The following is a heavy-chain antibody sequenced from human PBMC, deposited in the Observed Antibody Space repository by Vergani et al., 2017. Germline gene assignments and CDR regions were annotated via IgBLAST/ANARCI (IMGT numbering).Heavy chain of an antibody. Sequence: EVQLVQSGAEVKKPGESLKISCKGSGYSFTSYWIGWVRQMPGKGLEWMGIIYPGDSDTRYSPSFQGQVTISTDKSISTAYLQWSSLKASDTAMYYCARHGKGVVIAPMEIDYWGQGTLVTVSS. D-gene: IGHD2-21*01. CDR3: ARHGKGVVIAPMEIDY. V-gene: IGHV5-51*01. J-gene: IGHJ4*02. CDR1: GYSFTSYW. CDR2: IYPGDSDT.